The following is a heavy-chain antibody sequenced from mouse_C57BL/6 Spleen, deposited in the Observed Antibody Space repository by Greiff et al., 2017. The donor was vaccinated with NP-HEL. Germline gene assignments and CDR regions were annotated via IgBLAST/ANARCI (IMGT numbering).Heavy chain of an antibody. CDR2: IDPSDSYT. V-gene: IGHV1-69*01. Sequence: QVQLQQPGAELVMPGSSVKLSCKASGYTFTSYWMHWVKQRPGQGLEWIGEIDPSDSYTNYNQKFKGKSTLTVDTSSSTAYMQLSSLTSEDSAVYYCASITTVVSYWYFDVWGTGTTVTVSS. CDR1: GYTFTSYW. D-gene: IGHD1-1*01. J-gene: IGHJ1*03. CDR3: ASITTVVSYWYFDV.